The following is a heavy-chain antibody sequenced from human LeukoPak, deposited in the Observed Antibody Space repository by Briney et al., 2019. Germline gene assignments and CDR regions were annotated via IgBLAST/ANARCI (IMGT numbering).Heavy chain of an antibody. V-gene: IGHV3-21*01. Sequence: GGSLRLSCAASGFTFSSYSMNWVRQAPGKGLEWVSSISSSSYIYYADSVKGRFTISRDNAKNSLYLQMNSLRAEDTAVYYCARVGLWLIPDYWGQGTLVTVSS. CDR1: GFTFSSYS. CDR2: ISSSSYI. CDR3: ARVGLWLIPDY. D-gene: IGHD5-18*01. J-gene: IGHJ4*02.